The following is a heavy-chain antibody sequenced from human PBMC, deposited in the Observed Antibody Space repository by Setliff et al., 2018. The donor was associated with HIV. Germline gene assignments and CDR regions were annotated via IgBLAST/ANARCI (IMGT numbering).Heavy chain of an antibody. V-gene: IGHV1-2*06. CDR2: INPNSGGT. J-gene: IGHJ4*02. D-gene: IGHD2-2*01. CDR1: GYTFTSYG. CDR3: ARDPIVYCSSTSCSLPFDY. Sequence: RASVKVSCKASGYTFTSYGISWVRQAPGQGLEWMGRINPNSGGTNYAQKFQGRVTMTRDTSISTAYMGLNRLRSDDTAVYYCARDPIVYCSSTSCSLPFDYWGQGTLVTVSS.